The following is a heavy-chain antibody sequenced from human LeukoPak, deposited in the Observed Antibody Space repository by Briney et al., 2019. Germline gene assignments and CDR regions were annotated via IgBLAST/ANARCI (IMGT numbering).Heavy chain of an antibody. V-gene: IGHV3-11*01. CDR2: INIGGTNT. CDR3: ATDGAGFDT. CDR1: GFTFNDYY. J-gene: IGHJ5*02. Sequence: GGSLRLSCAASGFTFNDYYRSWIRQAPGKGLEWLSYINIGGTNTHYADSVKGRFTISRDNAKKSLYLEMNNLRAEDTAVYYCATDGAGFDTWGQGVLVTAAS.